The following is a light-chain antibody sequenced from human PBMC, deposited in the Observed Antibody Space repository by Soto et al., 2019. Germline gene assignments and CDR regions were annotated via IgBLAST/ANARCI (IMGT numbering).Light chain of an antibody. CDR3: QQYGSSVCT. V-gene: IGKV3-20*01. J-gene: IGKJ1*01. CDR1: QSVNSGS. Sequence: DIALTQSPGTLSLSPGDRAILSCRASQSVNSGSLAWYQQRPGQAPRLLIYGATIKATGIPDQFSGSGSGTDFTLTISRLEPSDFAVDDCQQYGSSVCTFGQGTKVEIK. CDR2: GAT.